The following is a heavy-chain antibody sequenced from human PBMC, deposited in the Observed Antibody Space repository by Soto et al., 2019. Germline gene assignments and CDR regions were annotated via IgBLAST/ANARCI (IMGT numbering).Heavy chain of an antibody. J-gene: IGHJ6*02. CDR3: ARADTIFGVVTRFYYYYGMDV. CDR2: ISYDGSNK. Sequence: GGSLRLSCAASGFTFSSYTMHWVRQAPGKGLEWVAVISYDGSNKYYADSVKGRFTISRDNSKNTLYLQMNSLRAEDTAVYYCARADTIFGVVTRFYYYYGMDVWGQGTTVTVSS. D-gene: IGHD3-3*01. V-gene: IGHV3-30-3*01. CDR1: GFTFSSYT.